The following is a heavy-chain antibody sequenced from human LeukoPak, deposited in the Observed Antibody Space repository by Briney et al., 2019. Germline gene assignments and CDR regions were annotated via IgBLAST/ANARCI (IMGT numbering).Heavy chain of an antibody. V-gene: IGHV5-51*01. CDR3: ASPTAVAATLDAFDL. Sequence: GESLKISCKGSGYSFTRYWIAWVRQMPGKGLEWMGIVYPGDSDTRYSPSFQGQVTISADRSLSTAYLQWSSLKASDTAMYYCASPTAVAATLDAFDLWGQGTMVTVSS. D-gene: IGHD6-19*01. J-gene: IGHJ3*01. CDR2: VYPGDSDT. CDR1: GYSFTRYW.